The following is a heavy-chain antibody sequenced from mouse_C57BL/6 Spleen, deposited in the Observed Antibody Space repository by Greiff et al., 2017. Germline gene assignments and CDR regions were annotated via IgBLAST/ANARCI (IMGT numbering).Heavy chain of an antibody. CDR2: INPSNGGT. CDR3: AKEDYGSYVDMDY. V-gene: IGHV1-53*01. CDR1: GYTFTSYW. D-gene: IGHD2-1*01. Sequence: QVQLQQPGTELVKPGASVKLSCKASGYTFTSYWLHWVKQRPGQGLEWIGNINPSNGGTNYNEKFKSKATLTVDKSSSTADMQLSSLTSEDSAVYYCAKEDYGSYVDMDYWGQGTSVTVSS. J-gene: IGHJ4*01.